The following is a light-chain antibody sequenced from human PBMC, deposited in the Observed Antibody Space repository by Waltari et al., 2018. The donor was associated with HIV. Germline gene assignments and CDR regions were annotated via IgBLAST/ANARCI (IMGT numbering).Light chain of an antibody. J-gene: IGKJ2*01. CDR2: GAS. V-gene: IGKV3-20*01. CDR3: QQYGSSPYT. Sequence: ENVLTQSPATLSVSPAGRATLSCTASQSIASSALPWYQQKPGQAPRLLIYGASNRATGIPDRFSGSGSGTDFTLTITRLEPEDFAVYFCQQYGSSPYTFGQGTKLEIK. CDR1: QSIASSA.